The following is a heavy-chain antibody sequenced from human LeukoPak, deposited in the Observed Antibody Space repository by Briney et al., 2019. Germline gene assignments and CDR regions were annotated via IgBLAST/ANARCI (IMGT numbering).Heavy chain of an antibody. CDR1: GYTFTNYG. CDR3: ARSGVGYYYDSTGYYPLDS. D-gene: IGHD3-22*01. V-gene: IGHV1-18*01. CDR2: ISAYNGKT. Sequence: ASVKVSCKASGYTFTNYGISWVRQAPGHGLEWMGWISAYNGKTNYAQKLHGRVTMTTDTSTSTAYMDLRSLRSDDTAVYYCARSGVGYYYDSTGYYPLDSWGQGTLVTVSS. J-gene: IGHJ4*02.